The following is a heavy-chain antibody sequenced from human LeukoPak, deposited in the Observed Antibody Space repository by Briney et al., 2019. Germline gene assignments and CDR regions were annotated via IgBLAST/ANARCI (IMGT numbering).Heavy chain of an antibody. CDR2: IYHSGST. V-gene: IGHV4-30-2*01. CDR3: ARGQWFGDFTE. CDR1: GGSISSGGYY. J-gene: IGHJ4*02. D-gene: IGHD3-10*01. Sequence: PSETLSLTCTVSGGSISSGGYYWSWIRQPPGKGLEWIGYIYHSGSTYYNPSLKSRVTISVDRSKNQFSLKLSSVTAADTAVYYCARGQWFGDFTEWGQGTLVTVSS.